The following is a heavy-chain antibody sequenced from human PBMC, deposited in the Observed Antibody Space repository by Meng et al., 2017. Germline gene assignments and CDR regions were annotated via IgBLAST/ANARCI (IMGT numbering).Heavy chain of an antibody. J-gene: IGHJ3*02. Sequence: GESLKISCAASGFTFSSYSMNWVRQAPGKGLEWVSYISSSGSTIYYADSVKGRFTISRDNAKNSLYLQMNSLRAEDTAVYYCASIKMATITDRAFDIWGQGTMVTVSS. CDR3: ASIKMATITDRAFDI. CDR1: GFTFSSYS. D-gene: IGHD5-24*01. V-gene: IGHV3-48*04. CDR2: ISSSGSTI.